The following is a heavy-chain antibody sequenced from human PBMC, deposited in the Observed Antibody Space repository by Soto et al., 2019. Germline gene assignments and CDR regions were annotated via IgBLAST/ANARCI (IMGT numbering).Heavy chain of an antibody. J-gene: IGHJ3*02. CDR1: GYSFTSYW. D-gene: IGHD1-26*01. Sequence: LKISCKGSGYSFTSYWIGWVRQMPGKGLEWMGIIYPGDSDTRYSPSFQGQVTISADKSISTAYLQWSSLKASDTAMYYCARPRIVGAALDAFDIWGQGTMVTVSS. CDR2: IYPGDSDT. V-gene: IGHV5-51*01. CDR3: ARPRIVGAALDAFDI.